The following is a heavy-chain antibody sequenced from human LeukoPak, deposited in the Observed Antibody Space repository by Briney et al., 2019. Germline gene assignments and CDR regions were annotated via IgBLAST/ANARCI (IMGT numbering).Heavy chain of an antibody. V-gene: IGHV3-48*04. CDR1: GFTFSSYG. CDR2: ISSSGSTI. CDR3: ARGHRMVVPAAIYWFDP. J-gene: IGHJ5*02. D-gene: IGHD2-2*01. Sequence: GGSLRLSCAASGFTFSSYGMSWVRQAPGKGLEWVSAISSSGSTIYYADSVKGRFTISRDNAKNSLYLQMNSLRAEDTAVYYCARGHRMVVPAAIYWFDPWGQGTLVTVSS.